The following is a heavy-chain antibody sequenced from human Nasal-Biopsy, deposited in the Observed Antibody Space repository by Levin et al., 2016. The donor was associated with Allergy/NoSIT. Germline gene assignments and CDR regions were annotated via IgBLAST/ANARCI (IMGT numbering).Heavy chain of an antibody. V-gene: IGHV3-21*01. J-gene: IGHJ6*02. CDR3: ARKIAVDYALDV. D-gene: IGHD6-19*01. Sequence: GESLKISCAASGFTFSSYWMHWVRQAPGKGLEWVSSITTSSTNVFYADSVKGRFTISRDNVKQSLYLQMNSLRAEDTAVYYCARKIAVDYALDVWGQGTTVTVFS. CDR2: ITTSSTNV. CDR1: GFTFSSYW.